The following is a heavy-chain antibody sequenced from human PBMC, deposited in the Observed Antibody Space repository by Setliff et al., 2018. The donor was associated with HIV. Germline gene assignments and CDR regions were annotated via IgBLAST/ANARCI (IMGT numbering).Heavy chain of an antibody. CDR3: ATVVPAAHFDY. J-gene: IGHJ4*02. Sequence: SETLSLTCTVSGGSISSYYWSWIRQPPGKGLEWIGYIYYSGSTNYNPSLNRRVSISVDSSKSQFSLNLSSVTVADTAVYYCATVVPAAHFDYWGQGTLVTVSS. D-gene: IGHD2-2*01. V-gene: IGHV4-59*12. CDR1: GGSISSYY. CDR2: IYYSGST.